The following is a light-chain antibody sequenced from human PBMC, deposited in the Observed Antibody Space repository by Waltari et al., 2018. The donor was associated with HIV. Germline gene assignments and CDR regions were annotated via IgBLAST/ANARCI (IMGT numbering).Light chain of an antibody. Sequence: QSVLTQPPSVSGAPGQRVTISCTGSKSNIGAGYNVHWYQQLPGPAPKLLIYGNPDRPSGVPDRFSGSKSGTSASLAITGLQAEDEADYYCQSYDSSLSTYVFGTGTKVTVL. CDR1: KSNIGAGYN. V-gene: IGLV1-40*01. J-gene: IGLJ1*01. CDR2: GNP. CDR3: QSYDSSLSTYV.